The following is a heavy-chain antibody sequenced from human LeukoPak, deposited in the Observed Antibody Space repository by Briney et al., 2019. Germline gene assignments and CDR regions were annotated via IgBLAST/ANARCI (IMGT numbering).Heavy chain of an antibody. CDR2: IYYSGST. V-gene: IGHV4-39*01. D-gene: IGHD3-10*01. J-gene: IGHJ4*02. CDR1: GGSISSSSYY. Sequence: PSQTLSLICTVSGGSISSSSYYWGWIRQPPGQGLEWIGSIYYSGSTYYNPSLKSRVTISVDTSKNQFSLKLSSVTAADTAVYYCASFYGSGSYYTTGFDYWGQGTLVTVSS. CDR3: ASFYGSGSYYTTGFDY.